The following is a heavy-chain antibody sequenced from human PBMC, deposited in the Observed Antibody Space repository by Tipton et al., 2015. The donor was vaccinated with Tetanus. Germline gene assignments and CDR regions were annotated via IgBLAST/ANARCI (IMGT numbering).Heavy chain of an antibody. CDR2: IHDSGTT. D-gene: IGHD3-3*02. J-gene: IGHJ5*02. CDR3: ARVQLSSSFLKYNWLDP. CDR1: GGSISPYY. Sequence: TLSLTCTVSGGSISPYYWSWIRQPPGKGLEWIGSIHDSGTTNYNPSLKSRLTMPVDTSNNLFSLKLTSVTAADTAVYYCARVQLSSSFLKYNWLDPWGQGTLVTVAS. V-gene: IGHV4-59*01.